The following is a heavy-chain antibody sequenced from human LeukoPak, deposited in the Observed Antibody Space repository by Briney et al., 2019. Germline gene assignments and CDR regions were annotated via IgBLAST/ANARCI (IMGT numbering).Heavy chain of an antibody. D-gene: IGHD6-19*01. CDR3: AKGSKAVLFTRDHYMDV. CDR1: GFTFSSYD. V-gene: IGHV3-30*02. CDR2: IRYDGSNK. Sequence: PGGSLRLSCAASGFTFSSYDIHWVRQAPGKGLEWVAFIRYDGSNKYYADSVRGRFTICRDNSKNTLYLQMNSLRAEDTAVYFCAKGSKAVLFTRDHYMDVWGKGTTVTISS. J-gene: IGHJ6*03.